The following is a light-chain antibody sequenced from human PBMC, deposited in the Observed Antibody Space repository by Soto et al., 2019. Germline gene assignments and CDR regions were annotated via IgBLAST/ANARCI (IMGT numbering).Light chain of an antibody. V-gene: IGKV3-11*01. CDR3: EQRSLWLGT. CDR1: QNVSNY. CDR2: DAS. Sequence: NGLTRSSDTVCVAPGDRPILSSKASQNVSNYLAWYQQKPGQAPRRLIYDASNRATGIPARFSGSGSGTYMTLTACSLDPEDWAVYCCEQRSLWLGTFGPGTKVDIK. J-gene: IGKJ3*01.